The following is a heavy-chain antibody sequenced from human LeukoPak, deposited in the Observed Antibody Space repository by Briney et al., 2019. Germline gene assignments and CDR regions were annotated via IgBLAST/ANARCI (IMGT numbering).Heavy chain of an antibody. CDR2: IWYDGTNK. Sequence: GRSLRLSCAASGFIFSSYGMHWVRQAPGKGLEWVAVIWYDGTNKYYADSLKGRFTISRDNSKNTLYLQMNSLRAEDTAVYYCAGKGYYYYGMDVWGQGTTVTVSS. D-gene: IGHD4-23*01. J-gene: IGHJ6*02. CDR3: AGKGYYYYGMDV. V-gene: IGHV3-33*01. CDR1: GFIFSSYG.